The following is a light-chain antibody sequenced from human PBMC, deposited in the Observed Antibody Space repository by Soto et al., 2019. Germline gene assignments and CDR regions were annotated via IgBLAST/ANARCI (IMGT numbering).Light chain of an antibody. CDR2: DAS. CDR3: QQYGSSPWT. Sequence: EIVLTQSPATLSLSPWERATLSCRASQRVSTYLAWYQQKPGQAPRLLIYDASTRATGIPARFSGSGSGTDFTLTISSLEPEDFAVYYCQQYGSSPWTFGQGTKVDIK. J-gene: IGKJ1*01. CDR1: QRVSTY. V-gene: IGKV3-11*01.